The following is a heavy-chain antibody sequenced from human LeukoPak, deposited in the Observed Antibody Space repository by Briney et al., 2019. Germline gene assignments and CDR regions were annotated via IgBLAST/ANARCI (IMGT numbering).Heavy chain of an antibody. CDR3: ARHGTIYDSSGYYGM. D-gene: IGHD3-22*01. CDR2: IIPIFGTA. V-gene: IGHV1-69*13. Sequence: GASVKVSCKASGGTFSSYAISWVRQAPGQGLEWMGGIIPIFGTANYAQKFQGRVTITADESPSTAYMELSSLRSEDTAVYYCARHGTIYDSSGYYGMWGQGTLVTVSS. J-gene: IGHJ4*02. CDR1: GGTFSSYA.